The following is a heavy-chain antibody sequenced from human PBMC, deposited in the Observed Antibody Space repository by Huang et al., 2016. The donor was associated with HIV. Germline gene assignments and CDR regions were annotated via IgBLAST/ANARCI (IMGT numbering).Heavy chain of an antibody. V-gene: IGHV1-3*01. J-gene: IGHJ4*02. Sequence: QVQLVQSGAEVKKPGTSVKVSCKTSGYTFSSHALHWLRQAPGQRPEWMGWINGGNSDTKYSQQCQGRVTITSDTSANIGYMELNSLLSEDTAVYYCARDPLDIRRHFDFWGQGSLVTVSS. CDR2: INGGNSDT. D-gene: IGHD3-3*01. CDR1: GYTFSSHA. CDR3: ARDPLDIRRHFDF.